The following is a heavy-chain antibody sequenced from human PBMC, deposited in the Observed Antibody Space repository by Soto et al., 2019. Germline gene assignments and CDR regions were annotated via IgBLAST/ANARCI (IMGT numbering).Heavy chain of an antibody. Sequence: EVQLLESGGGLVRPGGSLRLACAASGFTFSYFAMGWVRQAPGKVLEWVSVLNDRGEKTFYTDSVKGRFTISRDNSKNTLYLQMNSLRGEDRAVYYCAKDATRTNGWYHFDYWCQGALVTDSS. CDR2: LNDRGEKT. CDR3: AKDATRTNGWYHFDY. D-gene: IGHD6-19*01. CDR1: GFTFSYFA. V-gene: IGHV3-23*01. J-gene: IGHJ4*02.